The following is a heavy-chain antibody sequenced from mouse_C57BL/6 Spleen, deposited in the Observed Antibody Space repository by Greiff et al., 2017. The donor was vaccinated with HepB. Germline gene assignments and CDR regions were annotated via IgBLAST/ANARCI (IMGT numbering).Heavy chain of an antibody. Sequence: VKLMESGPGLVQPSQSLSITCPVSGFSLTSYGVHWVRQSPGKGLEWLGVIWSGGSTDYNAAFISRLSISKDNSKSQVFFKMNSLQADDTAIYYCARYYGYFDYWGQGTTLTVSS. CDR1: GFSLTSYG. D-gene: IGHD1-1*01. V-gene: IGHV2-2*01. CDR2: IWSGGST. J-gene: IGHJ2*01. CDR3: ARYYGYFDY.